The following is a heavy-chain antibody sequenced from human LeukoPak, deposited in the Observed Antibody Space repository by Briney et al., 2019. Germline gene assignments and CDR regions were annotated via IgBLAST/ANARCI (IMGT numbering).Heavy chain of an antibody. CDR1: GYTFTGYY. J-gene: IGHJ4*02. V-gene: IGHV1-2*02. Sequence: ASVKVSCKASGYTFTGYYMHWVRQAPGQGLEWMGWVNPNSGGTRYAQRFQDRVTMTRDTSITTAYMELSRLRSDDTAVYFCASVRIEAAATDDYWGQGTLVTVSS. CDR3: ASVRIEAAATDDY. D-gene: IGHD6-13*01. CDR2: VNPNSGGT.